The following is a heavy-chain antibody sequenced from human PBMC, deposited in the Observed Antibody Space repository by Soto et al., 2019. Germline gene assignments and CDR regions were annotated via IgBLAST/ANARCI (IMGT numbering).Heavy chain of an antibody. V-gene: IGHV1-69*13. CDR2: IIPIFGTA. Sequence: SVKVSCKASGGTFSSYAISWVRQAPGEGLEWMGGIIPIFGTANYAQKFQGRVTITADESTSTAYMELSSLRSEDTAVYYCARDXTMIVVALSYYYYGMDVWGQGTTVTVSS. D-gene: IGHD3-22*01. CDR1: GGTFSSYA. J-gene: IGHJ6*02. CDR3: ARDXTMIVVALSYYYYGMDV.